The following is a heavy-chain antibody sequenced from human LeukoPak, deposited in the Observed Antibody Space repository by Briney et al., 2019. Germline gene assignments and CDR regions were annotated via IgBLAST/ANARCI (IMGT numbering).Heavy chain of an antibody. CDR1: GYTFTGYY. CDR3: ARGYYYDSSGYAEYFQH. V-gene: IGHV1-2*02. CDR2: INPNSGGT. Sequence: ASVKVSCKASGYTFTGYYMHWVRQAPGQGLEWMGWINPNSGGTNYAQKFQGRVTMTRDTSISTAYMELSRLRSDDTAVYYCARGYYYDSSGYAEYFQHWGQGTLVTVSS. J-gene: IGHJ1*01. D-gene: IGHD3-22*01.